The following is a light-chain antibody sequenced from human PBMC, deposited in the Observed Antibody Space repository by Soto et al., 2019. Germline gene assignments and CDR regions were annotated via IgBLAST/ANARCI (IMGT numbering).Light chain of an antibody. Sequence: QSALTQPPSASGSPGQSVTISCTGTSSDVGGYKYVSWYQQHPAKAPKLMIYEVSKRPSGVPDRLSGSKSGNTASLTVSGLQAEDEADYYCSSYAGSNNLVFGGGTKLTVL. CDR1: SSDVGGYKY. CDR2: EVS. CDR3: SSYAGSNNLV. J-gene: IGLJ2*01. V-gene: IGLV2-8*01.